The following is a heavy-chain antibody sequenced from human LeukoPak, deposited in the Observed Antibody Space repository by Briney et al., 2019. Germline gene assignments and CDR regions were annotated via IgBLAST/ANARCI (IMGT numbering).Heavy chain of an antibody. CDR3: AKKVVVGATSPYSDFQD. Sequence: GGSLRLSCVASGFTLSSYAMSWVRQAPGKGLEWVSAISGSGVATHYAGSVKGRFSISRDNSKNTLYLQMNSLRAEDTALYYCAKKVVVGATSPYSDFQDWGQGTLVTVSS. D-gene: IGHD1-26*01. CDR1: GFTLSSYA. CDR2: ISGSGVAT. V-gene: IGHV3-23*01. J-gene: IGHJ1*01.